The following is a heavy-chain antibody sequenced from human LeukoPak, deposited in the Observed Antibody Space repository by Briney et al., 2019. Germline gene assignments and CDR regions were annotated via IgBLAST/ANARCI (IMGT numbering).Heavy chain of an antibody. D-gene: IGHD5-18*01. Sequence: PGGSLRLSCAASGFTFSTYTMNWVRQAPGKGLEWVSFISISSSYIYYADSVKGRFTISRDNAKNSLYLQMNSLRAEDTAVYYCARGPHSALDTGDAFDIWGQGTMVTVSS. J-gene: IGHJ3*02. CDR1: GFTFSTYT. V-gene: IGHV3-21*06. CDR2: ISISSSYI. CDR3: ARGPHSALDTGDAFDI.